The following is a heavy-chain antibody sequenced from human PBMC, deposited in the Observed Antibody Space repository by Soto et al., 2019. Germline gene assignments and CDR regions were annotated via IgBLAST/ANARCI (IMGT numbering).Heavy chain of an antibody. D-gene: IGHD3-3*01. CDR1: GFTFSSYG. CDR2: ISYDGSNK. CDR3: AKDLEMATTLDY. Sequence: PGGSLRLSCAASGFTFSSYGMHWVRQAPGKGLEWVAVISYDGSNKYYADSVKGRFTISRDNSKNTLYLQMNSLRAEDTAVYYCAKDLEMATTLDYWGQGTLVTVSS. J-gene: IGHJ4*02. V-gene: IGHV3-30*18.